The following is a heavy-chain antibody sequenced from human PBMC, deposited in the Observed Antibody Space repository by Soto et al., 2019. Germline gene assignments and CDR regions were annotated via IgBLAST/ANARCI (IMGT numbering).Heavy chain of an antibody. D-gene: IGHD5-12*01. CDR2: ISSSYDT. Sequence: EVQLLESGGGLVQPGGSLRLSCVASGFTFSSYAINWVRQAPGKGLEWVSSISSSYDTDYADSVKGRFTISRDNSKNTLYLQMNSLRAEDTAVYYCAKDYYSGAYYFDYWGQGTLVTVSS. CDR3: AKDYYSGAYYFDY. CDR1: GFTFSSYA. J-gene: IGHJ4*02. V-gene: IGHV3-23*01.